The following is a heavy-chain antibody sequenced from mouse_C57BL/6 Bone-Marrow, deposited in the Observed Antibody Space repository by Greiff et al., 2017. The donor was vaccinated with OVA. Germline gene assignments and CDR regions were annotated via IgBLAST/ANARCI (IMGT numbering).Heavy chain of an antibody. CDR1: GYTFTDYY. D-gene: IGHD4-1*01. J-gene: IGHJ2*01. CDR2: INPYNGGT. V-gene: IGHV1-19*01. CDR3: ARGANWDEEDFDY. Sequence: EVQLQQSGPVLVKPGASVKMSCKASGYTFTDYYMNWVKQSHGKSLEWIGVINPYNGGTSYNQKFKGKATLTVDKSSSTAYMELNSLTSEDSAVYYCARGANWDEEDFDYWGQGTTLTVSS.